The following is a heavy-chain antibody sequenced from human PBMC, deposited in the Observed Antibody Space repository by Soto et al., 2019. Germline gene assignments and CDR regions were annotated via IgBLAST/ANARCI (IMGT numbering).Heavy chain of an antibody. CDR1: GFICTSYD. CDR3: AKATATGGGAFDI. V-gene: IGHV3-23*01. Sequence: GGSLRLSCAASGFICTSYDMSWVRQVPGKGLEWVSTILVGGSTYYADSVKGRFTISRDRSKNTVFLQMNSLTVGDTAVYYCAKATATGGGAFDICGQGTMVTVSS. D-gene: IGHD2-8*02. J-gene: IGHJ3*02. CDR2: ILVGGST.